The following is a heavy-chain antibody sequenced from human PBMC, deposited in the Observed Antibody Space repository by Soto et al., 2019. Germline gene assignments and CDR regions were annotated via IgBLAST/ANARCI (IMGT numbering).Heavy chain of an antibody. Sequence: GGSLRLSCVGFGFTFSTYDMHWVRQNVGKGLEWVSSIGTDDDTYYLDSVRGRFTISREDAKNSLYLQMDSLGAGDTAVYYCARAYYDNSGYPLGGMDVWGQGTMVTVSS. J-gene: IGHJ6*02. CDR1: GFTFSTYD. CDR3: ARAYYDNSGYPLGGMDV. V-gene: IGHV3-13*01. CDR2: IGTDDDT. D-gene: IGHD3-22*01.